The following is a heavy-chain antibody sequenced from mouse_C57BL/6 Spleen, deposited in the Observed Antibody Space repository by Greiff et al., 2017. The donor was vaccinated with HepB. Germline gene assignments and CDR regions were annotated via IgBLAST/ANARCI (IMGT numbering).Heavy chain of an antibody. Sequence: EVQVVESGGGLVKPGGSLKLSCAASGFTFSDYGMHWVRQAPEKGLEWVAYISSGSSTIYYADTVKGRFTISRDNAKNTLFLQMTSLRSEDTAMYYCARSAVPYDYDEFAYWGQGTLVTVSA. CDR3: ARSAVPYDYDEFAY. J-gene: IGHJ3*01. CDR2: ISSGSSTI. V-gene: IGHV5-17*01. CDR1: GFTFSDYG. D-gene: IGHD2-4*01.